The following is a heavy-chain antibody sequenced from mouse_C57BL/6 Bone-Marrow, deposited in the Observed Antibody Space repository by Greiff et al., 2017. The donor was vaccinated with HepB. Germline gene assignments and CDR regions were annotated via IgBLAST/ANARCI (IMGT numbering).Heavy chain of an antibody. D-gene: IGHD1-1*01. CDR2: IDPETGGT. CDR1: GYTFTDYE. CDR3: TRHYYGSSPYWYFDV. Sequence: QVQLQQPGAELVRPGASVTLSCKASGYTFTDYEMHWVKQTPVHGLEWIGAIDPETGGTAYNQKFKGKAILTADKSSSTAYMELRSLTSEDSAVYYCTRHYYGSSPYWYFDVWGTGTTVTVSS. J-gene: IGHJ1*03. V-gene: IGHV1-15*01.